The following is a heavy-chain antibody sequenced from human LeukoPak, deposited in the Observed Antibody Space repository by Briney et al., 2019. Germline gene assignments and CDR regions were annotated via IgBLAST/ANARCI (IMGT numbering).Heavy chain of an antibody. CDR3: AKDYNAFDF. V-gene: IGHV3-23*01. CDR2: ISGSGSRT. D-gene: IGHD1-1*01. Sequence: GGSLRLSCETSGFTFSHYAMSWVRQTPGKGLEWVSAISGSGSRTYYADSVKARFTVSRDNSKNILYLQMHSLTVEDTAIYFCAKDYNAFDFWGQGTLVTVSS. J-gene: IGHJ4*02. CDR1: GFTFSHYA.